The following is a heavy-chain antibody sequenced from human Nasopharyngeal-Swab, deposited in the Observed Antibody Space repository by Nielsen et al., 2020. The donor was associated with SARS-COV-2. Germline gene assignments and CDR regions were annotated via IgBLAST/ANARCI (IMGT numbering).Heavy chain of an antibody. CDR1: GYTLTELS. J-gene: IGHJ6*02. D-gene: IGHD4-23*01. Sequence: ASVKVSCKVSGYTLTELSMHWVRQAPGKGLEWMGGFDPEDGETIYAQKFQGRVTITSDESTSTAYMALSSLRSEDTAVYYCATATKLLPDYYYGMDVWGQGTTVTVSS. CDR3: ATATKLLPDYYYGMDV. CDR2: FDPEDGET. V-gene: IGHV1-24*01.